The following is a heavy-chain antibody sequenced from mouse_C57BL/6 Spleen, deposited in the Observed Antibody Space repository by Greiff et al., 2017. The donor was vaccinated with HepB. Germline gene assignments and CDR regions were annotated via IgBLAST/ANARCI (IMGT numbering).Heavy chain of an antibody. CDR1: GYTFTSYT. V-gene: IGHV1-4*01. D-gene: IGHD2-5*01. CDR3: ARKGRSNSFAY. CDR2: INPSSGYT. Sequence: VQLQQSGAELARPGASVKMSCKASGYTFTSYTMHWVKQRPGQGLEWIGYINPSSGYTKYNQKFKDKATLTADKSSSTAYMQLSSLTSEDSAVYDGARKGRSNSFAYWGQGTLVTVSA. J-gene: IGHJ3*01.